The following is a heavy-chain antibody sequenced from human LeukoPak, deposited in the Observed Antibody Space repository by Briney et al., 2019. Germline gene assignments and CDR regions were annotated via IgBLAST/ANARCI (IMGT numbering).Heavy chain of an antibody. D-gene: IGHD6-19*01. V-gene: IGHV3-20*04. Sequence: GGYLRLYCAASGSTFDDHGMSWVRQVPGKGLEWVAGINWNGGSRGYADSVKGRFTISRDNAKNSLFLQMNSLRAEDTALYYCAMGDSSGWYFDYWGQGTLVTVSS. J-gene: IGHJ4*02. CDR1: GSTFDDHG. CDR3: AMGDSSGWYFDY. CDR2: INWNGGSR.